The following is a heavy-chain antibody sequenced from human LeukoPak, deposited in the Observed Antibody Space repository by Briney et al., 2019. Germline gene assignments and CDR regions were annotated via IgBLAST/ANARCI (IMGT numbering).Heavy chain of an antibody. CDR2: INPNSGGT. D-gene: IGHD2-21*01. J-gene: IGHJ4*02. CDR1: GYTFTGYY. V-gene: IGHV1-2*02. CDR3: ARGAYCGGDCYSFDY. Sequence: ASVKVSCKASGYTFTGYYIHWVRQAPGQGLEWIGWINPNSGGTNYAQKFQGRVTMTRDTSISTAYMELSRLRSDDTAMYYCARGAYCGGDCYSFDYWGQGTLVAVSS.